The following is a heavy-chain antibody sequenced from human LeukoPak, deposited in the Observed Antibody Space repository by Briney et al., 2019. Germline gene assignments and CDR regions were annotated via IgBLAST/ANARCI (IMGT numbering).Heavy chain of an antibody. CDR3: VRLRRNFDTSGFYYYYDF. CDR1: GYTFSSYS. V-gene: IGHV3-21*01. Sequence: GGSLRLSCVASGYTFSSYSINWVRQAPGKGLEWVSSISVRSNYIYYADSVRGRFSISRDDARDSLYLQMNSLRAEDTAVYYCVRLRRNFDTSGFYYYYDFWGQGTLVTVSS. J-gene: IGHJ4*02. CDR2: ISVRSNYI. D-gene: IGHD3-22*01.